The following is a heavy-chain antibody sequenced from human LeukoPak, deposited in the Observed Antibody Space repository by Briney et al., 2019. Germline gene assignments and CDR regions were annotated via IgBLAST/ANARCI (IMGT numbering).Heavy chain of an antibody. J-gene: IGHJ4*02. CDR2: IYYSGST. D-gene: IGHD2-2*01. CDR1: GGSISRSSYY. V-gene: IGHV4-39*01. Sequence: SETLSLTCTVSGGSISRSSYYWGWIRQPPGKGLEWIGSIYYSGSTYYNPSLKSRVTISVDTSKNQFSLKLSSVTAADTAVYYCARHGVGSSTVDYWGQGTLVTVSS. CDR3: ARHGVGSSTVDY.